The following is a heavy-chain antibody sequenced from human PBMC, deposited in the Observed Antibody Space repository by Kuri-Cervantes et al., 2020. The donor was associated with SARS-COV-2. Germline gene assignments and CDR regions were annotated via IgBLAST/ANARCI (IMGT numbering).Heavy chain of an antibody. Sequence: SETLSLTCAVYGGSFSGYYWSWIRQPPGKGLEWIGEINHSGSTNYNPSLKSRVTISVDKSKNQFSLKLSSVTAADTAVYYCARKVGGGDLYYYGMDVWGQGTTVTVSS. D-gene: IGHD4-17*01. CDR2: INHSGST. CDR3: ARKVGGGDLYYYGMDV. V-gene: IGHV4-34*01. J-gene: IGHJ6*02. CDR1: GGSFSGYY.